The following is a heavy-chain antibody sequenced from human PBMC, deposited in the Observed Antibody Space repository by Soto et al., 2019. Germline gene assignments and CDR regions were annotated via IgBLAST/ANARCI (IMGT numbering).Heavy chain of an antibody. CDR3: ARVMGDYYGMDV. CDR1: GFTFSSYS. CDR2: ISSSSSYI. V-gene: IGHV3-21*01. Sequence: GSLRLSCAASGFTFSSYSMNWVRQAPGKGLEWVSSISSSSSYIYYAASVKGRFTISRDNAKNSLYLQMNSLRAEDTAVYYCARVMGDYYGMDVWGQGTTVTVSS. J-gene: IGHJ6*02.